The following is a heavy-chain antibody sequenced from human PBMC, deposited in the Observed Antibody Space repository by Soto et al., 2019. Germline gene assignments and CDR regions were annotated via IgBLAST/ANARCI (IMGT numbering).Heavy chain of an antibody. J-gene: IGHJ6*03. Sequence: PSETLSLTCTVSGGSISSYYWSWIRQPPGKGLEWIGYIYYSGSTNYNPSLKSRVTISVDTSKNQFSLKLSSVTAADTAVYYCASVRARPASFSYYYYYMDVWGKGTTVTVSS. CDR1: GGSISSYY. CDR2: IYYSGST. CDR3: ASVRARPASFSYYYYYMDV. D-gene: IGHD2-2*01. V-gene: IGHV4-59*01.